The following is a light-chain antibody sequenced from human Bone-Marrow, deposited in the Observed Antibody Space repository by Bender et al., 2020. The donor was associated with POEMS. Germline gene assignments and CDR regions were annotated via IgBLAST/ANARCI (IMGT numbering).Light chain of an antibody. CDR2: DVD. V-gene: IGLV2-14*03. Sequence: QSALTQPASVSGSPGQSITISCTGSSGDIGDHNYVSWFQQHPDTVPRLMIYDVDVRPSGVPNRFSGSKSGNTASLTISGLQAEDEAHYYCSSYTSVSSTPVFGGGTKLTVL. J-gene: IGLJ3*02. CDR3: SSYTSVSSTPV. CDR1: SGDIGDHNY.